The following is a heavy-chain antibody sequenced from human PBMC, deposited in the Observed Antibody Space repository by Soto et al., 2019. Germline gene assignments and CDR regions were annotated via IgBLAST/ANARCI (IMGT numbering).Heavy chain of an antibody. J-gene: IGHJ3*02. V-gene: IGHV1-2*04. CDR2: INPNSGGT. CDR3: ARGGNYYDSSGFDAFDI. Sequence: GASVKVSCKDSGYTFTTYGIRWLRQAPGQGLEWMGWINPNSGGTNYAQKFQGWVTMTRDTSISTAYMELSRLRSDDTAVYYCARGGNYYDSSGFDAFDIWCQGTMVTVSS. D-gene: IGHD3-22*01. CDR1: GYTFTTYG.